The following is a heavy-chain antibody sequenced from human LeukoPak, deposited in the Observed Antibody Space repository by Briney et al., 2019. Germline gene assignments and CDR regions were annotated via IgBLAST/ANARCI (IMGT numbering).Heavy chain of an antibody. CDR2: ISPSGADT. D-gene: IGHD5-24*01. Sequence: PGGSLRLSCAASGFTFTNYAMNWVRQAPGKGLEWVSTISPSGADTYYADSVKGRFTISRDISKNTLCLQMNSLRVEDTAVYYCARRAYNWGAFDFWGQGTMITVSS. CDR1: GFTFTNYA. CDR3: ARRAYNWGAFDF. J-gene: IGHJ3*01. V-gene: IGHV3-23*01.